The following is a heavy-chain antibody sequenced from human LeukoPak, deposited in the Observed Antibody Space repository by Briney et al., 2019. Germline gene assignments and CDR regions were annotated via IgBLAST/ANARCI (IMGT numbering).Heavy chain of an antibody. D-gene: IGHD2-21*01. Sequence: GGSLRLSCAASGFTFSIYSMNWVREAPGKGLEWVANRKQDGSEKYYVDSVKGRFTISIDNSKNTLYLQMNSLRAEDTAVYYCARRLPFYGMDVWGQGTTVTVSS. CDR3: ARRLPFYGMDV. V-gene: IGHV3-7*02. CDR1: GFTFSIYS. J-gene: IGHJ6*02. CDR2: RKQDGSEK.